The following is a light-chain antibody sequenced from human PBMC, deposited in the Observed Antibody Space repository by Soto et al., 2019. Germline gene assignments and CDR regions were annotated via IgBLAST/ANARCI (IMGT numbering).Light chain of an antibody. J-gene: IGKJ4*01. Sequence: IVMTQSPATLSVSPGERVTLSCRASQSVSNNLAWYQQNPGQAPRLLIYAASTRATGLPARFSGSGSGTQFTLTISSLQSEDFAVYYCQQYNNWPPLTFGGGTKVEIK. CDR3: QQYNNWPPLT. CDR2: AAS. V-gene: IGKV3-15*01. CDR1: QSVSNN.